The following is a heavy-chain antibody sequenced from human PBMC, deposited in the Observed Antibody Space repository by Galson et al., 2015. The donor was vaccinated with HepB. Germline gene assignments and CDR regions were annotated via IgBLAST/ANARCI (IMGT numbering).Heavy chain of an antibody. CDR2: LSGSGGTT. Sequence: SLRLSCAASGFTFSNYAMSWVRQAPGKGLEWVSALSGSGGTTYYADSVKGRFTISRDNSENTLYLQMNSLRAEDTAVYYCAKGAIVGATSYHYYGMDVWGQGTTVTVSS. D-gene: IGHD1-26*01. CDR1: GFTFSNYA. V-gene: IGHV3-23*01. J-gene: IGHJ6*02. CDR3: AKGAIVGATSYHYYGMDV.